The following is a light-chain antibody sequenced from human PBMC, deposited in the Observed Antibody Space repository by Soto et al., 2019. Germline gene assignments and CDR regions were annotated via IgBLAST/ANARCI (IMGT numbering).Light chain of an antibody. CDR3: QQCNSYFT. V-gene: IGKV1-5*01. Sequence: DIQMTQSPSTLSAAVGKRVTITCRASQSINSWLAWYQQKPGKAPKLLIYDAASLESGVPSRVSGSGSGTEFTLTISSLQPDDFAAYYCQQCNSYFTFGPGTKVDIK. J-gene: IGKJ3*01. CDR2: DAA. CDR1: QSINSW.